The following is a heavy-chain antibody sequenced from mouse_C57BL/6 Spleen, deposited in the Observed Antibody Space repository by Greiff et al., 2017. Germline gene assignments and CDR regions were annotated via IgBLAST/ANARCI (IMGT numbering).Heavy chain of an antibody. Sequence: VKLVESGAELVKPGASVKMSCKASGYTFTTYPIEWMKQNHGKSLEWIGNLHPYNDDTKYNEKFKGKATLTVEKSSSTVYLELSRLTSDDSAVYYCARGDYDYDRYYFDYWGQGTTLTVSS. CDR1: GYTFTTYP. CDR3: ARGDYDYDRYYFDY. D-gene: IGHD2-4*01. V-gene: IGHV1-47*01. CDR2: LHPYNDDT. J-gene: IGHJ2*01.